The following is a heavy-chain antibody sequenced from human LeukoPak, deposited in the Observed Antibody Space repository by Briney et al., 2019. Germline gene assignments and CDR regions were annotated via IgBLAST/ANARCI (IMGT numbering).Heavy chain of an antibody. CDR1: GGSISSSSYY. Sequence: YPSETLSLTCTVSGGSISSSSYYWGWIRQPPGKGLEWIGNIYYSGSTYDSSSLKSRVTTSVDTSKNQFSLKLSSVTAADTAIYYCARTLAGKLVFDYWGQGTLVTVSS. D-gene: IGHD6-19*01. V-gene: IGHV4-39*07. CDR2: IYYSGST. J-gene: IGHJ4*02. CDR3: ARTLAGKLVFDY.